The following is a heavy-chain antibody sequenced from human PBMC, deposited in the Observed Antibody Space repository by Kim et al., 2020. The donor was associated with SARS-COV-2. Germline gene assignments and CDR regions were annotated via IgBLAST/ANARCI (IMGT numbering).Heavy chain of an antibody. V-gene: IGHV4-59*08. J-gene: IGHJ5*02. D-gene: IGHD3-10*01. Sequence: NPPIKRVLTIAVDTSKNQFSLKLSSVTAAATAVYYCARHAIGESLNWFDPWGQGTLVTVSS. CDR3: ARHAIGESLNWFDP.